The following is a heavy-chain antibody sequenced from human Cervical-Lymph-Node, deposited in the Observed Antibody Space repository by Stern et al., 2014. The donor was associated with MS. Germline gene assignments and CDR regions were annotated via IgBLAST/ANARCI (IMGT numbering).Heavy chain of an antibody. J-gene: IGHJ3*02. CDR1: GFTFTSSA. V-gene: IGHV1-58*01. D-gene: IGHD3-22*01. CDR3: AAEPMYYSDSVGAFDI. CDR2: IVVGSGNT. Sequence: HLVESGPEVKKPGTSVKVSCKASGFTFTSSAVQWVRQARGQRLEWIGWIVVGSGNTNYSQKFQESVTITRARSTMSDYMELSSLRSEDTAVYYCAAEPMYYSDSVGAFDIWGQGTMVTVSS.